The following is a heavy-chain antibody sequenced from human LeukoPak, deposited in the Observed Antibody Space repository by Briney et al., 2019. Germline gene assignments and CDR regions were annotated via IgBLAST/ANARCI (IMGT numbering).Heavy chain of an antibody. CDR3: ARGGDTAMVTISYYFGY. V-gene: IGHV1-69*05. CDR1: GGTFSSYA. J-gene: IGHJ4*02. CDR2: IIPIFGTA. D-gene: IGHD5-18*01. Sequence: SVKVSCKASGGTFSSYAISWVRQAPGQGLEWMGGIIPIFGTANYAQKFQGRVTITTDESTSTAYMELSSLRSEDTAVYYCARGGDTAMVTISYYFGYWGQGTLVTVSS.